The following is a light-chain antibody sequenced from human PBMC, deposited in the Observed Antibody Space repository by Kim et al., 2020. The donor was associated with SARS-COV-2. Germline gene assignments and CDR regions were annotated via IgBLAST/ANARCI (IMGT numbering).Light chain of an antibody. CDR2: RAS. CDR3: QQYSDSRT. V-gene: IGKV3-20*01. J-gene: IGKJ1*01. CDR1: QTVSNNY. Sequence: EIVLTQSPGTLSLSPGERATLSCRASQTVSNNYLAWYQQKPGQAPRLLIYRASSRATGIPDRFSGSGSETDLTLTISRLEAEDFAVYYCQQYSDSRTFGQGTKVDIK.